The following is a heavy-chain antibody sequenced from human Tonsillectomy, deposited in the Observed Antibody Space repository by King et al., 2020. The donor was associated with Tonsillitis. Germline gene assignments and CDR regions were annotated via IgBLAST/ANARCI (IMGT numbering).Heavy chain of an antibody. D-gene: IGHD2-2*01. CDR3: GRRGGPRDYCSSTRCRGEASFDF. J-gene: IGHJ4*02. Sequence: VQLVESGGGLVKPGGSLRLSCAASGFTFSDYAMSWIRQAPGKGLEWGSYISGSTISYEDSVKGRFTISRDNAKNYLYLQMNSLRAEDTAVYYCGRRGGPRDYCSSTRCRGEASFDFWGQGTLVTVSS. V-gene: IGHV3-11*01. CDR1: GFTFSDYA. CDR2: ISGSTI.